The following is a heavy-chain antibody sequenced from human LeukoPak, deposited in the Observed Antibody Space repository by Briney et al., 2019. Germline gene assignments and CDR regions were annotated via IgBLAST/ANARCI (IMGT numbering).Heavy chain of an antibody. Sequence: ASVKVSCKASGYTFTSYYMHWVRQAPGQGLEWMGIINPSGGSTSYARKFQGRVTMTRDTSTSTVYMELSSLRSEDTAVYYCAKGGYSYGYGDYWGQGTLVTVSS. CDR1: GYTFTSYY. J-gene: IGHJ4*02. V-gene: IGHV1-46*01. CDR2: INPSGGST. D-gene: IGHD5-18*01. CDR3: AKGGYSYGYGDY.